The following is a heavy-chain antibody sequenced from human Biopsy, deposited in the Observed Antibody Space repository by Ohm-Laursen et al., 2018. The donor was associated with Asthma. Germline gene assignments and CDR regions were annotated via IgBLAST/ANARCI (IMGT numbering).Heavy chain of an antibody. V-gene: IGHV1-69*13. Sequence: ASVKVSCKASGDTFGSYAISWVRQAPGQGLEWMGGISPIFGRVNYAQKFEGRATITADLFTRTAYMELSSLRSEDTAVYYCASPLGDYYDSSGYYYASLGYWGLGTLVIVSS. CDR2: ISPIFGRV. CDR3: ASPLGDYYDSSGYYYASLGY. CDR1: GDTFGSYA. D-gene: IGHD3-22*01. J-gene: IGHJ4*02.